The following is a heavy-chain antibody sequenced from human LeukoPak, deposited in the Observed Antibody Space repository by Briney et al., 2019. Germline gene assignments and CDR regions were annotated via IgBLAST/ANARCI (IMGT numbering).Heavy chain of an antibody. CDR1: GGSFSGYY. V-gene: IGHV4-34*01. D-gene: IGHD6-19*01. Sequence: SETLSLTCAVYGGSFSGYYWSWIRQPPGKGLEWIGEINHSGSTNYNPSLKSRVTISVDTSKNQFSLKLSSVTAADTAVYYCARRRQWLAYFDYWGQGTLVTVSS. CDR2: INHSGST. CDR3: ARRRQWLAYFDY. J-gene: IGHJ4*02.